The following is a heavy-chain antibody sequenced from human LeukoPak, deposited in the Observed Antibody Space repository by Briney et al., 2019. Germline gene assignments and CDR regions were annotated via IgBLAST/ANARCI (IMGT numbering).Heavy chain of an antibody. CDR1: GGSFSGYY. D-gene: IGHD3-3*01. CDR2: IYHCGST. J-gene: IGHJ4*02. Sequence: SETLSLTCAVYGGSFSGYYWSWIRQPPGKGLEWIGEIYHCGSTNYNPFLKSRVTISVDTAKNQFSLKLSSVTAADTAVYYCARAARFPLSYASIFGVGYYFDYWGQGTLVTVSS. CDR3: ARAARFPLSYASIFGVGYYFDY. V-gene: IGHV4-34*01.